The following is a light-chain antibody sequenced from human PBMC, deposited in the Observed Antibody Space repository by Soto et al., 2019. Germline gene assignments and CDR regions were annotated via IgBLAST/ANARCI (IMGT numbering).Light chain of an antibody. J-gene: IGKJ1*01. CDR2: KMS. V-gene: IGKV1-5*03. CDR1: QSISAW. CDR3: QQYNSSPWT. Sequence: DLQMTQSPSSLSASVGDRVTITCRASQSISAWLAXXQXXPGKAPKLLIYKMSASERGVPSRFSGSGSGKEFTLTISSLQPADFATYYCQQYNSSPWTFGQGTKVDI.